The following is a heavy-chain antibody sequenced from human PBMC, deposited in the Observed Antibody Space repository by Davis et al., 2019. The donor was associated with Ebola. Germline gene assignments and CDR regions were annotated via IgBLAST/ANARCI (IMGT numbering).Heavy chain of an antibody. CDR3: AREPRYNWNDEGVFDI. CDR2: INPNSGGT. CDR1: GYTFTGYY. J-gene: IGHJ3*02. Sequence: ASVKVSCKASGYTFTGYYMHWVRQAPGQGLEWMGWINPNSGGTNYAQKFQGWVTITRDTSISTAYMELSRLRSDDTAVYYCAREPRYNWNDEGVFDIWGQGTMVTVSS. V-gene: IGHV1-2*04. D-gene: IGHD1-1*01.